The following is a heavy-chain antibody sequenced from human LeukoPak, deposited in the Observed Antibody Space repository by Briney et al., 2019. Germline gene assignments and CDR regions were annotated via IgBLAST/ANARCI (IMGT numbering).Heavy chain of an antibody. CDR2: ISYDGSKR. CDR3: ARDYDTSGSYFDFFDY. CDR1: GFTFSNFA. D-gene: IGHD3-22*01. Sequence: GGSLRLSCAASGFTFSNFAMTWVRQAPGKGLEWVAVISYDGSKRYYADSVKGRFTISRDNSKNAFLQMNSLRAEDTAVYYCARDYDTSGSYFDFFDYWGQGTLVTVSS. V-gene: IGHV3-30-3*01. J-gene: IGHJ4*02.